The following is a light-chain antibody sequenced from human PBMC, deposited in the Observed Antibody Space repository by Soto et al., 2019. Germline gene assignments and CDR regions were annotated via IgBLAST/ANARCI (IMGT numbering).Light chain of an antibody. V-gene: IGLV2-11*01. CDR3: CSYGGNYTPYV. CDR2: DVS. J-gene: IGLJ1*01. Sequence: QSALTQPRSVSGSLGQLVTISCTGTSGDVGGYNYVSWYQRQSGQAPKLMIYDVSKRPSGVPDRFSGSKSGNTASLTISGLQAEDEADYYCCSYGGNYTPYVFGTGTKVTVL. CDR1: SGDVGGYNY.